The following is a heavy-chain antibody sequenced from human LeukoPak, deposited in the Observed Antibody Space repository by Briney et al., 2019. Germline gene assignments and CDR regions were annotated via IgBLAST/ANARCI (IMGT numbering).Heavy chain of an antibody. V-gene: IGHV4-59*12. D-gene: IGHD3-10*01. J-gene: IGHJ4*02. CDR3: ARVTYYYGSGSYSTFDY. CDR1: GGSISSYY. Sequence: SETLSLTCTVSGGSISSYYWSWIRQPPGKGLEWIGYIYYSGSTNYNPSLKSRVTISVDTSKNQFSLQLNSVTPEDTAVYYCARVTYYYGSGSYSTFDYWGQGTLVTVSS. CDR2: IYYSGST.